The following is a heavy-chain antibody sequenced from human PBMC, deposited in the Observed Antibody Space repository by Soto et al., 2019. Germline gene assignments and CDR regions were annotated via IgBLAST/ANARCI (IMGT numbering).Heavy chain of an antibody. D-gene: IGHD3-10*01. CDR3: ARALWFGELFWFDY. V-gene: IGHV4-59*01. Sequence: QVQLQESGPGLVKPSETLSLTCTVSGGSISSYYWSWIRQPPGKGLEWIGYIYYSGSTNYNPSLKSRVTISVDTSKNQFSLKLSSVTAADTAVYYCARALWFGELFWFDYWGQGTLVTVSS. J-gene: IGHJ4*02. CDR2: IYYSGST. CDR1: GGSISSYY.